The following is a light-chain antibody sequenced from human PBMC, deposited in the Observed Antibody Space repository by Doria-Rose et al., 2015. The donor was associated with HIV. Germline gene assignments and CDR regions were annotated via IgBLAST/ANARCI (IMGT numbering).Light chain of an antibody. J-gene: IGLJ1*01. Sequence: QSVVTQPPSVSGAPGQRVAISCTGSSSNIGAGFDVNWYQQFPGTAPKLLIHGNTNRPSGVPDRLPGSKSGTSASLATSGLRAEDEADYYCQSYDSRLSVYVFGTGTKVTV. CDR2: GNT. V-gene: IGLV1-40*02. CDR3: QSYDSRLSVYV. CDR1: SSNIGAGFD.